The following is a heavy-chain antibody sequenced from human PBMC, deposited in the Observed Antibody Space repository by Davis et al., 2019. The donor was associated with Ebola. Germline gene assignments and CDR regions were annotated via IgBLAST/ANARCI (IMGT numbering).Heavy chain of an antibody. J-gene: IGHJ3*01. CDR2: IYYSGST. D-gene: IGHD7-27*01. Sequence: SETLSLTCTVSGGSISSGDYYWSWIRQPPGKGLEWIGYIYYSGSTYYNPSLKSRVTISLDTSKNQFSLMLTSVTAADTAVYYCARRELGGDSFDVWGPGTMVTVSS. CDR3: ARRELGGDSFDV. V-gene: IGHV4-30-4*01. CDR1: GGSISSGDYY.